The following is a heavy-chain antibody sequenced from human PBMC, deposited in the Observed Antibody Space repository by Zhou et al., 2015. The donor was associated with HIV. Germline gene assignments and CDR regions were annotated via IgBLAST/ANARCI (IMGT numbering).Heavy chain of an antibody. V-gene: IGHV1-69*12. CDR3: ARADCSSTSCYGYYYYGMDV. CDR1: GGTFSSYA. D-gene: IGHD2-2*01. CDR2: IIPIFGTA. J-gene: IGHJ6*02. Sequence: QVQLVQSGAEVKKPGSSVKVSCKASGGTFSSYAISWVRQAPGQGLEWMGGIIPIFGTANYAQKFQGRVTITADESTSTAYMELSSLRSEDTAVYYCARADCSSTSCYGYYYYGMDVVGPRDHGHRLL.